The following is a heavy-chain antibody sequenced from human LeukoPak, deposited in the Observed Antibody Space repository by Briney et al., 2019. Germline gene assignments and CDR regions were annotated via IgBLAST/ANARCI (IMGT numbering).Heavy chain of an antibody. Sequence: SETLSLTCTVSGGSISSYYWSWIRQPAGKGLEWIGRIYTSGSTNYNPSLKSRVTMSVDTSKNQLSLKLSSVTAADTAVYYCARGAPGGYCTNGVCPTFFDYWGQGTLVTVSS. CDR2: IYTSGST. CDR3: ARGAPGGYCTNGVCPTFFDY. V-gene: IGHV4-4*07. D-gene: IGHD2-8*01. J-gene: IGHJ4*02. CDR1: GGSISSYY.